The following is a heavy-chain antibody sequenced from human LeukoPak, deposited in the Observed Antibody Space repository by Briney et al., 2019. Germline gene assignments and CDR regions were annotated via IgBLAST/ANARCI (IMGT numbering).Heavy chain of an antibody. CDR3: ARDGMGHSYNWFDP. CDR2: INSDGSST. CDR1: GFTFSSYE. Sequence: GGSLRLSCAASGFTFSSYEMNWVRQAPGKGLVWVSRINSDGSSTSYADSVKGRFTISRDNAKNTLYLQMNSLRAEDTAVYYCARDGMGHSYNWFDPWGQGTLVTVSS. V-gene: IGHV3-74*01. D-gene: IGHD5-18*01. J-gene: IGHJ5*02.